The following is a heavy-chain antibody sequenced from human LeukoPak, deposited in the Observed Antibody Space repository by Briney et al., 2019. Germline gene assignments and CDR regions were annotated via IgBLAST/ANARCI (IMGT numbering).Heavy chain of an antibody. D-gene: IGHD6-13*01. V-gene: IGHV3-48*03. CDR3: AKVQRSSSSWKYYYYYMDV. CDR1: GFTFSSYE. J-gene: IGHJ6*03. CDR2: ISSSGSTI. Sequence: GGSLRLSCAASGFTFSSYEMNWVRQAPGKGLEWVSYISSSGSTIYYADSVKGRFTISRDNAKNSLYLQMNSLRAEDTAVYYCAKVQRSSSSWKYYYYYMDVWGKGTTVTISS.